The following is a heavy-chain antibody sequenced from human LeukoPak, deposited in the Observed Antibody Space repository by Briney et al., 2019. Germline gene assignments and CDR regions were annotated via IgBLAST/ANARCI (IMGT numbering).Heavy chain of an antibody. CDR1: GFTFGNSW. V-gene: IGHV3-74*01. J-gene: IGHJ3*01. D-gene: IGHD1-14*01. Sequence: GGSLGLSCAASGFTFGNSWVHWVRQAPGKGLVWVSLINADGSTTTYADSVKGRFTISRDNARNTLSLQMNSLTIEDTAVYYCVVVVEPPDSDGFDVWGQGTMITVSS. CDR3: VVVVEPPDSDGFDV. CDR2: INADGSTT.